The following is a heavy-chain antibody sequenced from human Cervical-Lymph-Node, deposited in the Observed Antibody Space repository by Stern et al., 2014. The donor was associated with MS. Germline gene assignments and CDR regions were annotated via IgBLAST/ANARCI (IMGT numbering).Heavy chain of an antibody. V-gene: IGHV1-24*01. CDR2: FDPEVGET. CDR1: GYILSDIS. Sequence: QVQLVESGAEVKKPGASVKVSCKVSGYILSDISMHWVRQAPGKGLEWMGGFDPEVGETIYAQKFQGRVTMTEDTPKDTAYLELSSLRSDDTAVYYCATDVATGRDPTHYSHYGMDVWGQGTTVTVSS. D-gene: IGHD1-26*01. CDR3: ATDVATGRDPTHYSHYGMDV. J-gene: IGHJ6*02.